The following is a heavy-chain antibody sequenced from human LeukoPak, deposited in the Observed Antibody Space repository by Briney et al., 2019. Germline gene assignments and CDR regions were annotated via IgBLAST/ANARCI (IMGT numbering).Heavy chain of an antibody. V-gene: IGHV3-23*01. J-gene: IGHJ4*02. D-gene: IGHD6-13*01. CDR2: ISGSGGST. CDR3: AKGGAGYSSSWLDY. CDR1: GFTFSSYA. Sequence: GGSLRLSCAASGFTFSSYAMSWVRQAPGKGLEWVSAISGSGGSTYYADSVKGRFTISRDNSKNTLYLQMNSLRAEDTAVYYCAKGGAGYSSSWLDYWGQGTLVTVSS.